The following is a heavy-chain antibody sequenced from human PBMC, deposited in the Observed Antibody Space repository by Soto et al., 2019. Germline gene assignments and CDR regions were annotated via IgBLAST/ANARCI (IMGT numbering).Heavy chain of an antibody. Sequence: GGSLRLSCAASGFTFSSYAMTWVRQAPGKGLEWVSAISGSGVSTYSADSVKGRFTISRDNSKNTPYLQMNSLRAEDTAVYYCAKGGVGYNYGFFDYWGQGTLVTVSS. CDR2: ISGSGVST. D-gene: IGHD5-18*01. V-gene: IGHV3-23*01. CDR1: GFTFSSYA. J-gene: IGHJ4*02. CDR3: AKGGVGYNYGFFDY.